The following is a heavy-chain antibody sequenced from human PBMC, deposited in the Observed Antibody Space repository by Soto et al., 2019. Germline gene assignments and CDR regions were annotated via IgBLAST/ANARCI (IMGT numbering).Heavy chain of an antibody. CDR2: IIPIFGTP. Sequence: QVQLVQSGAEVKKPGSSVKVSCKASGGTFSTYTFSWVRQAPGQGLEWMGRIIPIFGTPYYAQKFQGRVTITADKSTSTVYMELSSLRSDDTAVYFCARGLECRGYCLDKPTSFAPWGQGTLVTVSS. CDR1: GGTFSTYT. CDR3: ARGLECRGYCLDKPTSFAP. V-gene: IGHV1-69*06. D-gene: IGHD2-15*01. J-gene: IGHJ5*02.